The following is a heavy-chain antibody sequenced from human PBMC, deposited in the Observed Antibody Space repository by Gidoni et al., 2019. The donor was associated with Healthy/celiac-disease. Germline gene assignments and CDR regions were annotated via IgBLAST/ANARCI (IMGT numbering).Heavy chain of an antibody. V-gene: IGHV3-9*01. CDR2: MSWNSGSI. CDR1: GFTFDDYA. CDR3: AKDSILWFGESTPGQYFQH. J-gene: IGHJ1*01. Sequence: EVQLVESGGCLVQPGRSLRLSCADSGFTFDDYALPWGRQSPGKGLEWVSGMSWNSGSIGYADSVKGRFTISRDNAKNSLYLQMNSLRAEDTALYYCAKDSILWFGESTPGQYFQHWGQGTLVTVSS. D-gene: IGHD3-10*01.